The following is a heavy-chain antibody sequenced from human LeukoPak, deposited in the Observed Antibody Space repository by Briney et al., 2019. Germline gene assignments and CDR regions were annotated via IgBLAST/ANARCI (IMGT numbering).Heavy chain of an antibody. Sequence: GGSLRLSCAASGFSLSDYGISWARQAPGKGLEWISYTTTNSAKFYADSVRGRIAISRDNDKNSVYLQMNSLRDEDTAVYYCTRGRYQFLGPNDSWGQGSLVTVSS. D-gene: IGHD2-2*01. CDR1: GFSLSDYG. CDR3: TRGRYQFLGPNDS. V-gene: IGHV3-48*02. J-gene: IGHJ4*02. CDR2: TTTNSAK.